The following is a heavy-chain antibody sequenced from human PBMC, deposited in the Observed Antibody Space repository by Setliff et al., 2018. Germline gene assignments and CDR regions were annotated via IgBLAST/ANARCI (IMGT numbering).Heavy chain of an antibody. CDR1: GGSFSGYY. CDR3: ARSFSRREKFLLDY. J-gene: IGHJ4*02. CDR2: IIPGGST. V-gene: IGHV4-34*12. Sequence: KASETLSLTCGVYGGSFSGYYWSWIRQPPGKRLEWIGEIIPGGSTNYNPSLKSRVTISVDTSKNQFSLKVNSVTAADTAVYYCARSFSRREKFLLDYWGQGALVTVSS.